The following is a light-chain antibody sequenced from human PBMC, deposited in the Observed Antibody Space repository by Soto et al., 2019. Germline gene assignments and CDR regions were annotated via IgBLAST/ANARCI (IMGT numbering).Light chain of an antibody. Sequence: NFLLTQPHSVSESPGKTVTISCTRSSGSIASNYVQWYQQRPGSAPTTVIYEDNQRPSGVPDRFSGSIDRSSNSASLTISGLKTEDEAAYYYQSNYSSNFVVFGGGTKLTVL. CDR3: QSNYSSNFVV. J-gene: IGLJ2*01. V-gene: IGLV6-57*04. CDR2: EDN. CDR1: SGSIASNY.